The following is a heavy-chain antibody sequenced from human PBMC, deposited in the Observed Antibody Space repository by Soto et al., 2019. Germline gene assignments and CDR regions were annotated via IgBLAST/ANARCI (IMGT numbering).Heavy chain of an antibody. CDR1: GFTFSSYG. Sequence: GGSLRLSCAASGFTFSSYGMHWVRQAPGKGLEWVAVISNDGSNKYYADSVKGRFTISRDNAKNSLYLQMNSLRAGDTAVYYCARDKITGLFDYWGQGTLVTVSS. D-gene: IGHD2-8*02. CDR3: ARDKITGLFDY. J-gene: IGHJ4*02. V-gene: IGHV3-30*03. CDR2: ISNDGSNK.